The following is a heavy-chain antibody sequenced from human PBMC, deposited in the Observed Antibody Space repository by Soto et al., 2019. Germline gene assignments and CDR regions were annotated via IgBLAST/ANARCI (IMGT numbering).Heavy chain of an antibody. CDR1: GYTFTGYY. V-gene: IGHV1-2*02. CDR2: ISPNNGGT. D-gene: IGHD3-3*01. J-gene: IGHJ5*02. Sequence: ASVKVSCKASGYTFTGYYMHWVRQAPGQGLEWMGWISPNNGGTNYAQKLQGRVTMTTDTSTSTAYMELSRLRSDDTAVYYCARVQYYDFWSGYFLFENWFDPWGQGTLVTVSS. CDR3: ARVQYYDFWSGYFLFENWFDP.